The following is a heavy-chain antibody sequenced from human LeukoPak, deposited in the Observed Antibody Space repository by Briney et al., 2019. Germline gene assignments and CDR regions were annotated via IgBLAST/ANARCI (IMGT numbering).Heavy chain of an antibody. CDR1: GFTFSSDA. CDR3: ARGSNYDILTGRFDY. V-gene: IGHV3-30-3*01. J-gene: IGHJ4*02. D-gene: IGHD3-9*01. Sequence: GGSLRLSCAASGFTFSSDAMHWVRQAPGKGLEWVAVISYDGSNKYYADSVKGRFTISRDNSKNTLYLQMNSLRAEDTAVYYCARGSNYDILTGRFDYWGQGTLVTVSS. CDR2: ISYDGSNK.